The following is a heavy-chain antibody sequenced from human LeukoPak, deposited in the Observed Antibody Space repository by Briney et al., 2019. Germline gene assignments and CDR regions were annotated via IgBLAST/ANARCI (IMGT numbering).Heavy chain of an antibody. Sequence: SVNVSCKASGGTFSSYAISWVRQAPGQGLEWMGGIIPIFGTANYAQKFQGRVTITADESTSTAYMELSSLRSEDTAVYYCARGVSLNYGDSLDYWGQGTLVTVSS. D-gene: IGHD4-17*01. CDR1: GGTFSSYA. CDR2: IIPIFGTA. V-gene: IGHV1-69*13. J-gene: IGHJ4*02. CDR3: ARGVSLNYGDSLDY.